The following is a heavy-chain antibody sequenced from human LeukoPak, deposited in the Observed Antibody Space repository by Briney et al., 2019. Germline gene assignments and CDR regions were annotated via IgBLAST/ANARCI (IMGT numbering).Heavy chain of an antibody. J-gene: IGHJ4*02. Sequence: SESLSLSCTVPGGSISSSSYYWGWIRQPPGKGLEWIGSIYYSGRTYYNPSLKSLATISVDTSNNQSSLKLRSVTAADRAVYFCASRYYYDASGYFLYWGQGTLVTVSS. D-gene: IGHD3-22*01. V-gene: IGHV4-39*01. CDR1: GGSISSSSYY. CDR3: ASRYYYDASGYFLY. CDR2: IYYSGRT.